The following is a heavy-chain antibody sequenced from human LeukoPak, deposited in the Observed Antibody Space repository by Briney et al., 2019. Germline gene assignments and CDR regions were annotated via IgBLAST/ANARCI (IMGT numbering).Heavy chain of an antibody. J-gene: IGHJ4*01. D-gene: IGHD6-19*01. CDR1: GGSISGYF. CDR2: IYYSGRT. V-gene: IGHV4-59*08. CDR3: ARHGSGWSFDN. Sequence: KPSETLFLTCTVSGGSISGYFWSWIRQPPGKALEWDGYIYYSGRTNYNPSLQSHVSISVDTSNNQFSLNLYSLTAADKAVYYCARHGSGWSFDNWGQGTMITVSS.